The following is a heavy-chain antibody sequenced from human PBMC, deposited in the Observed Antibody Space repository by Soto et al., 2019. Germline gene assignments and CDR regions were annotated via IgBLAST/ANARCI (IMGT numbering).Heavy chain of an antibody. CDR2: VYSGGST. Sequence: GGSLRLSCAASGFTVSSNYMSWVRQAPGKGLEWVSVVYSGGSTYYADSVKGRFTISRDNSKNTLYLQMNSLRAEDTAVYYCARDSSGWPYYYGMDVWGQGTTVTVSS. D-gene: IGHD6-19*01. V-gene: IGHV3-53*01. J-gene: IGHJ6*02. CDR3: ARDSSGWPYYYGMDV. CDR1: GFTVSSNY.